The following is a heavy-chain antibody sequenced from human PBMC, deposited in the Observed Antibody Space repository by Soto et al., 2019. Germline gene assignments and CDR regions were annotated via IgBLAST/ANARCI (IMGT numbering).Heavy chain of an antibody. D-gene: IGHD6-19*01. CDR3: ARPTRQWLGLRYYYDMDV. CDR2: INHSGST. CDR1: GGSFSGYY. V-gene: IGHV4-34*01. Sequence: QVQLQQWGAGLLKPSETLSLTCAVYGGSFSGYYWSWIRQPPGKGLEWIGEINHSGSTNYNPSLKSRVTMSVDTSKTQFSLKLSSLTAADTAVSYCARPTRQWLGLRYYYDMDVWGQGTTVTVSS. J-gene: IGHJ6*02.